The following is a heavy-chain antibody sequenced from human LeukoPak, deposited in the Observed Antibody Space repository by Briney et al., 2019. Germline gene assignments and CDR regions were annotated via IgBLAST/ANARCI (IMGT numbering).Heavy chain of an antibody. J-gene: IGHJ4*02. Sequence: GGSLRLSCAASGFTFSTYDMHWLRQAPGKGLEWVAFMRSDESNKLYADSVKGRFTISRDNSKNTLYLQMNSLRAEDTAVYYCAKGARHDYLDYWGQGTLVTVSS. CDR3: AKGARHDYLDY. V-gene: IGHV3-30*02. CDR2: MRSDESNK. CDR1: GFTFSTYD.